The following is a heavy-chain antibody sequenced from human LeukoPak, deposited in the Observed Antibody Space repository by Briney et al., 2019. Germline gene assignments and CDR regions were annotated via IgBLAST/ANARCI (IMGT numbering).Heavy chain of an antibody. CDR2: INHSGST. CDR1: GGSFSGCY. CDR3: ARGARPVTGGFVVVNGMDV. V-gene: IGHV4-34*01. D-gene: IGHD2-21*01. Sequence: SETLSLTCAVYGGSFSGCYWSWIRQPPGKGLEWIGEINHSGSTNYNPSLKSRVTISVDTSKNQFSLKLSSVTAADTAVYYCARGARPVTGGFVVVNGMDVWGQGTTVTVSS. J-gene: IGHJ6*02.